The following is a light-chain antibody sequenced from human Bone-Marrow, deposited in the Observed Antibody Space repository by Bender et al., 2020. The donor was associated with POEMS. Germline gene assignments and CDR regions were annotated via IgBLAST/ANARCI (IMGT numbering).Light chain of an antibody. CDR3: QSGDSTGSYVV. Sequence: SSKLTQSPSVSVSPGQTASITCSGEALANQYTHWYHQRPGQAPMLVIYRDTERPSGIPERFSGSSSGTIVTLTISGVQAEDEGDYYCQSGDSTGSYVVFGGGTRLTVL. CDR2: RDT. V-gene: IGLV3-25*03. CDR1: ALANQY. J-gene: IGLJ2*01.